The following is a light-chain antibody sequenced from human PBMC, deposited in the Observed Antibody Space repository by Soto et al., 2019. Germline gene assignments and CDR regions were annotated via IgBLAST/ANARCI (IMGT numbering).Light chain of an antibody. CDR2: WAS. V-gene: IGKV4-1*01. J-gene: IGKJ4*01. Sequence: DIVMTQSPDSLAVSLGERATINCKSSQSVLYSSNNKNYLAWYQQKPGQPPKLLIYWASTRESGVPDRFSGSRSGTDFTLTIRSLQAEDVAVYCCQQYYSIPFTFGGGTKVEIK. CDR1: QSVLYSSNNKNY. CDR3: QQYYSIPFT.